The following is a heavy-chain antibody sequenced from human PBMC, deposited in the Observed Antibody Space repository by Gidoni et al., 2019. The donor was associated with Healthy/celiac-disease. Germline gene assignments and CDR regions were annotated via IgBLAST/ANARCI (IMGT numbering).Heavy chain of an antibody. V-gene: IGHV5-51*03. J-gene: IGHJ2*01. CDR1: GYSFTSYW. CDR3: ARRPLSSYWYFDL. D-gene: IGHD6-13*01. CDR2: IYPGDSDT. Sequence: EVQRVRSGAGVKKPGESLKISWKGSGYSFTSYWICWVRQMPGKGLEWMGIIYPGDSDTRYSPSFQGQVTISADKSISTAYLQWSSLKASDTAMYYCARRPLSSYWYFDLWGRGTRVTVSS.